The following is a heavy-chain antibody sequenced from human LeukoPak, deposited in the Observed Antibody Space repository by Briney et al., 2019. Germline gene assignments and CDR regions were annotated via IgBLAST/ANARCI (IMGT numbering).Heavy chain of an antibody. CDR3: GGSGWNYYYYMDV. CDR1: GGTFSSYA. J-gene: IGHJ6*03. Sequence: GSSVKVSCKASGGTFSSYAISWVRQAPGQGLEWMGGIIPIFGTANYAQKFQGRVTITADESTSTAYMELSSLRSEDTAVYYCGGSGWNYYYYMDVWGKGTTVTVSS. D-gene: IGHD6-19*01. CDR2: IIPIFGTA. V-gene: IGHV1-69*01.